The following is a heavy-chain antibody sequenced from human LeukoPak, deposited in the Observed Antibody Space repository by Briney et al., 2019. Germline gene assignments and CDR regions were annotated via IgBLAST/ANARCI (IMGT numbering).Heavy chain of an antibody. CDR2: INPNSGGT. Sequence: ASVKVSCKASGYTFTGYYMHWVRQAPGQGLEWMGWINPNSGGTNYAQKFQGRVTMTRDTSTSTVYMELSSLRSEDTAVYYCARVGERWANFDYWGQGTLVTVSS. CDR3: ARVGERWANFDY. V-gene: IGHV1-2*02. J-gene: IGHJ4*02. D-gene: IGHD1-26*01. CDR1: GYTFTGYY.